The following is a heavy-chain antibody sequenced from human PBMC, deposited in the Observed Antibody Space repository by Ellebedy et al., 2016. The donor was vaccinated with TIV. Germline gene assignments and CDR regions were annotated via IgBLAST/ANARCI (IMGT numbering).Heavy chain of an antibody. D-gene: IGHD3-10*01. CDR1: GFTFSSYS. CDR3: ARGGVLN. V-gene: IGHV3-48*01. Sequence: GESLKISXAASGFTFSSYSMNWVRQAPGKGLEWVSYISSSSSTIYYADSVKGRFTISRDNAKNSLYLQMNSLRAEDTAVYYCARGGVLNWGQGTLVTVSS. J-gene: IGHJ4*02. CDR2: ISSSSSTI.